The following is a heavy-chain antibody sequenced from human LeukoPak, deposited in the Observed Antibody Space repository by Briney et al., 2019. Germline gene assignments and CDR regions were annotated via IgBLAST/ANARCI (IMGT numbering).Heavy chain of an antibody. CDR2: IYYGGST. J-gene: IGHJ3*02. CDR1: GGSISSGSYY. CDR3: ARDLGNDYVWGSYRSDAFDI. V-gene: IGHV4-39*02. D-gene: IGHD3-16*02. Sequence: SETLSLTCIVSGGSISSGSYYWGWIRQPPGKGLEWIASIYYGGSTYYNPSLKSRVTISVDTSRNQISLKLSSVTAADTSVYYCARDLGNDYVWGSYRSDAFDIWGQGTMVTVSS.